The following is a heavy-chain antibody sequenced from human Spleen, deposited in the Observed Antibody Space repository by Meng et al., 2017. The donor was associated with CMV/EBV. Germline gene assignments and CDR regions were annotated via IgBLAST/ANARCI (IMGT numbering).Heavy chain of an antibody. CDR3: ARILGTGNDY. CDR2: ISYDGSNK. J-gene: IGHJ4*02. D-gene: IGHD7-27*01. CDR1: GFTFKSYA. Sequence: GESLKISCAASGFTFKSYAMHWVRQAPGKGLEWVAVISYDGSNKFYADSIKGRFTISRDNSKNTLYLQVNSLRVEDTAVYYCARILGTGNDYWGQGTLVTVSS. V-gene: IGHV3-30-3*01.